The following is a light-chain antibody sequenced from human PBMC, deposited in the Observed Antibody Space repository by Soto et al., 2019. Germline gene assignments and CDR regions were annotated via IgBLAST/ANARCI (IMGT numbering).Light chain of an antibody. CDR2: ATS. CDR3: LQDYSYPRT. Sequence: ANQKTPAPSSPSTAVRDRVTITFRASQGIRNDLGWYQQRPGKAPKLLIYATSNLQTGVPSRFSGSGSGTDFTLTISSLQPEDFATYYCLQDYSYPRTFGQGTKVDIK. J-gene: IGKJ1*01. CDR1: QGIRND. V-gene: IGKV1-6*01.